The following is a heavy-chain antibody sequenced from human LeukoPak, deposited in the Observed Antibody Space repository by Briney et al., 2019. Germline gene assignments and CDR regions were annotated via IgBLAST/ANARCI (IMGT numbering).Heavy chain of an antibody. CDR2: IIPILGIA. J-gene: IGHJ5*02. CDR1: GGTFSSYA. D-gene: IGHD6-13*01. CDR3: ARGRSGIPAVTYNWFDP. Sequence: SVKVSCKASGGTFSSYAISWVRQAPGQGLEWRGWIIPILGIANYAQKFQGRVTITADKSTSTAYMVLSDLRSDDTAVYYCARGRSGIPAVTYNWFDPWGQGTLVTVSS. V-gene: IGHV1-69*10.